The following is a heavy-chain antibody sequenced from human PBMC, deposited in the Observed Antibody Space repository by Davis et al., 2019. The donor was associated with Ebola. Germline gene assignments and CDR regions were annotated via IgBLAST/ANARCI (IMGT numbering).Heavy chain of an antibody. D-gene: IGHD2-21*01. CDR1: GFSFDSYG. J-gene: IGHJ4*02. CDR2: ISFDGANK. V-gene: IGHV3-30*03. Sequence: PGGSLRLSCAASGFSFDSYGMLWVRQAPGAGLDWVAVISFDGANKYEADSVKGRFTISRDNSENTLYLQMDSLRAEDTAVYYCVRTYGGASGRFDSWGQGTPVTVSS. CDR3: VRTYGGASGRFDS.